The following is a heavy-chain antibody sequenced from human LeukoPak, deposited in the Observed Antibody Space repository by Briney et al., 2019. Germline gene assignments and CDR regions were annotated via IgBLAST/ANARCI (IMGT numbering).Heavy chain of an antibody. CDR2: IYSGGST. Sequence: GGSLRLCCAASGFTVSSNYMSWVRQASGKGLEWVSVIYSGGSTYYADSVKGRFTISRDNSKNTLSLQMNSLRAEDTAVYYCAGGSYGSGSFYWGQGTLVTVSS. D-gene: IGHD3-10*01. V-gene: IGHV3-66*02. J-gene: IGHJ4*02. CDR1: GFTVSSNY. CDR3: AGGSYGSGSFY.